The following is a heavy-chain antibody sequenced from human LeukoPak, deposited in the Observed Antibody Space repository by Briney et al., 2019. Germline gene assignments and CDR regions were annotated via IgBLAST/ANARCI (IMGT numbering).Heavy chain of an antibody. V-gene: IGHV3-23*01. CDR3: AKFNDMTTLTPFDY. CDR1: GFSFGTYA. Sequence: SLRLSCAASGFSFGTYAMNWVRQAPGKGLEWVSSIRGLDGSTYYTDAVKGRFTISRDNSKNTVFLQMNSLRAEDTAIYYCAKFNDMTTLTPFDYWGQGTLVTVSS. D-gene: IGHD4-17*01. CDR2: IRGLDGST. J-gene: IGHJ4*02.